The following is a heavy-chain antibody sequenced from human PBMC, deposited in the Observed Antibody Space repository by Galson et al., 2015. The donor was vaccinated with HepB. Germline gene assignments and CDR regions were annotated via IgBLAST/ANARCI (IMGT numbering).Heavy chain of an antibody. V-gene: IGHV3-23*01. Sequence: SLRLSCAASGFTFSSYALSWVRQAPGQGLEWVSAISGSSGRLYYADSVKGRFTISRDNSKNTLYLQMNSLRAEDTAVYYCAKPSVVVVPLYYFDYWGQGTLVTVSS. D-gene: IGHD2-2*01. CDR1: GFTFSSYA. CDR2: ISGSSGRL. CDR3: AKPSVVVVPLYYFDY. J-gene: IGHJ4*02.